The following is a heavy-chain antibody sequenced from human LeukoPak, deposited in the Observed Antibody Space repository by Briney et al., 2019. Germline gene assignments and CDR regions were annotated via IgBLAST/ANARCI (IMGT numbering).Heavy chain of an antibody. V-gene: IGHV4-59*12. CDR1: GGSISSYY. D-gene: IGHD3-10*01. CDR3: ARDLVRGSGSYYNERDY. CDR2: IYYSGST. Sequence: PSGTLSLTCTVSGGSISSYYWSWIRQPPGKGLEWIGYIYYSGSTNYNPSLKSRVTISVDTSKNQFSLELSSVTAADTAVYYCARDLVRGSGSYYNERDYWGQGTLVTVSS. J-gene: IGHJ4*02.